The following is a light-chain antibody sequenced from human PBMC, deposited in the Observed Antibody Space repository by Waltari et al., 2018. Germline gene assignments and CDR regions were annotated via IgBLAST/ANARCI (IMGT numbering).Light chain of an antibody. V-gene: IGLV1-44*01. Sequence: QSVLTQPTSVSGTPGQSVTISCSGSSSNIGNNNVNWYQQFPGAAPTLLISFTTQRPSGVPDRFSGSKSGTSASLAISRLQSEDEADYYCGAWDDSLNGRVFGGGTKLTVL. CDR1: SSNIGNNN. J-gene: IGLJ2*01. CDR3: GAWDDSLNGRV. CDR2: FTT.